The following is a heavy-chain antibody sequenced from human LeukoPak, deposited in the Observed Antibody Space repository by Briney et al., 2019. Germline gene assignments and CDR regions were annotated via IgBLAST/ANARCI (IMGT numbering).Heavy chain of an antibody. CDR1: GFTFSSYG. CDR3: ARVRVAGKRPYYYYGMDV. D-gene: IGHD2-15*01. J-gene: IGHJ6*02. CDR2: IWYDGSNN. Sequence: PGRSLSLSCAASGFTFSSYGMRWVSQAPGKVMEWVAVIWYDGSNNYYAGSVKGRFTISRDNSKNALYLQMNGLRAEGTAVYYFARVRVAGKRPYYYYGMDVWGQGTTVTVSS. V-gene: IGHV3-33*01.